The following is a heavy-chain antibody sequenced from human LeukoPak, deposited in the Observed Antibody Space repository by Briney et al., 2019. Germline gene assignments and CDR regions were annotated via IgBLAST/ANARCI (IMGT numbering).Heavy chain of an antibody. Sequence: SETLSLTCTVSGGSISSYYWSWIRQPPGKGLEWIGYIYYSGSTNYNPSLKSRVTISVDTSKNQFSLKLSSVTAADTAVYYCARGRAPPRYDFWSGYYPQPYFDYWGQGTLVTVSS. J-gene: IGHJ4*02. CDR1: GGSISSYY. CDR3: ARGRAPPRYDFWSGYYPQPYFDY. CDR2: IYYSGST. D-gene: IGHD3-3*01. V-gene: IGHV4-59*12.